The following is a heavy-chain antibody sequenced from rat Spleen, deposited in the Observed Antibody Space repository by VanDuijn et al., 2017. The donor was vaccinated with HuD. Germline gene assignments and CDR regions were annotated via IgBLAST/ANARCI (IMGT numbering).Heavy chain of an antibody. J-gene: IGHJ3*01. CDR1: GNSIANGYR. CDR3: ARSDGTHYYLPFPY. V-gene: IGHV3-3*01. D-gene: IGHD1-12*02. CDR2: INSSGTT. Sequence: EVQLQESGPGPVKVSESLSLTCSVTGNSIANGYRWNWIRRFPGSKLEWMGYINSSGTTVYNPSLKSRISITRDTTRNQYFLQVNSVTTEDTATYYCARSDGTHYYLPFPYWGQGTLVTVSS.